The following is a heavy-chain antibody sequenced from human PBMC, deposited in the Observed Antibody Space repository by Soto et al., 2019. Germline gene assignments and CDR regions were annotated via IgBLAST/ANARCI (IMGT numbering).Heavy chain of an antibody. CDR3: TTGLTIFGVVISSGDY. CDR1: GGSIGSIAFY. J-gene: IGHJ4*02. Sequence: PSETLSRTCTFSGGSIGSIAFYWVCIRHPPGKVLVGSVSIYDSGTTYYNPSLTSRVSISVDTSKNQFSLKLSSVTAADTAVYYCTTGLTIFGVVISSGDYWGQGILVT. V-gene: IGHV4-39*01. CDR2: IYDSGTT. D-gene: IGHD3-3*01.